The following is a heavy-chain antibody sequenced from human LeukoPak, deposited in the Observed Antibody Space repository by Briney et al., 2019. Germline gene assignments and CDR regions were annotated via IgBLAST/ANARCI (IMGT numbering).Heavy chain of an antibody. CDR3: ARMEHDYGTRGGWFDP. CDR1: GASINSGAYS. V-gene: IGHV4-39*07. CDR2: IYYTGST. Sequence: SETLSLTSTVSGASINSGAYSWGWIRQPPGKGLEWIALIYYTGSTYYNPSLKSRVTISVDTSKNQFSLKLSSVTAADTAVYYCARMEHDYGTRGGWFDPWGQGTLVTVSS. D-gene: IGHD4-17*01. J-gene: IGHJ5*02.